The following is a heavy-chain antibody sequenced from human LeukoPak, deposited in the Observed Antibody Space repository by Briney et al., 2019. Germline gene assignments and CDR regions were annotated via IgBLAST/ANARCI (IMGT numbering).Heavy chain of an antibody. V-gene: IGHV3-21*01. Sequence: GGSLRLSCAASGFTFSSYSMNWVRQAPGKGLEWVSSISRGSDYIYYADSVKGRFTISRDNAKNSLYLQMNSLRAEDTAVYYCARAINYYDSSGLYYYFDYWGQGTLVTVYS. CDR3: ARAINYYDSSGLYYYFDY. CDR1: GFTFSSYS. J-gene: IGHJ4*02. D-gene: IGHD3-22*01. CDR2: ISRGSDYI.